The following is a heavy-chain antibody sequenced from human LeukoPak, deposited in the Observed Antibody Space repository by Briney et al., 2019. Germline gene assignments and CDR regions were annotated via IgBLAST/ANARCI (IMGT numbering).Heavy chain of an antibody. V-gene: IGHV3-23*01. Sequence: PGGSLRLSCAASGFTFRSYAMSWVRQAPGKGLEWVAAIGASGATTKYADSVKGRFAISRDNSKNMLYLQMNSLRAEDTAVYYCTKDWYDILTGTFDYWGQGTLVTVSA. D-gene: IGHD3-9*01. CDR3: TKDWYDILTGTFDY. CDR2: IGASGATT. CDR1: GFTFRSYA. J-gene: IGHJ4*02.